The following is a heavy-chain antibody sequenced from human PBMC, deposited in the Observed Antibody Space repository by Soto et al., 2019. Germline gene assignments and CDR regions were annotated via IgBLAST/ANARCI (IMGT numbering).Heavy chain of an antibody. J-gene: IGHJ4*02. D-gene: IGHD3-22*01. Sequence: PSETLSLTCTVSGGSISSYYWSWIRQPPGKGLEWIGYTYYSGSTNYNPSLKSRVTISVDTSKNQFSLKLSSVTAADTAVYYCARNIHDSSGYYYGTGYFDYWGQGTLVTVSS. V-gene: IGHV4-59*01. CDR1: GGSISSYY. CDR3: ARNIHDSSGYYYGTGYFDY. CDR2: TYYSGST.